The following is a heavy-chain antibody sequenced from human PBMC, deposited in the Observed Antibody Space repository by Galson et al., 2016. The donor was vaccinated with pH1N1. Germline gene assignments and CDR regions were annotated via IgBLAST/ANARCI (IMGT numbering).Heavy chain of an antibody. D-gene: IGHD5-18*01. CDR3: ARHDVDTVMVVSDY. CDR1: GNSFTSYW. V-gene: IGHV5-10-1*01. Sequence: QSGAEVKKPGESLRISCKGSGNSFTSYWISWVRQMPGKGLEWMGKIDPSDSYTNYSPSFQGHVTISADKSISTAYLQWSSLKASDTSMYYCARHDVDTVMVVSDYWGQGTLVAVSS. J-gene: IGHJ4*02. CDR2: IDPSDSYT.